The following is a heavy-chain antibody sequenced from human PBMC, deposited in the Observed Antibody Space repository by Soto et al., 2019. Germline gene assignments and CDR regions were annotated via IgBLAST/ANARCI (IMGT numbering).Heavy chain of an antibody. CDR2: ISSDGDIT. CDR3: VKVSTFYDILTGYYSTNFFDP. J-gene: IGHJ5*02. CDR1: GFTFSEYS. Sequence: PGGSLRLSCSASGFTFSEYSMHWVRQAPWKGLQYVSTISSDGDITYYADSVKGRFTISRDNSKNTLYLQMNSLRPEDTAVYYCVKVSTFYDILTGYYSTNFFDPWGQGTLVTVSS. D-gene: IGHD3-9*01. V-gene: IGHV3-64D*06.